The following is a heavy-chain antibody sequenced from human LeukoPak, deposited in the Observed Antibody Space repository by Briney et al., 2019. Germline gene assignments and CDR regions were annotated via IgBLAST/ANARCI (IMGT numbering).Heavy chain of an antibody. CDR3: ARRAKDEYADF. Sequence: GESLKISRKVSGYSFIYYWIVWVRQVPGKGLEWMGVIYPGDSDTRYSPSFQGQVTISADKSINTAYLQWSSLRASDTGMYFCARRAKDEYADFWGQGTLLTVSS. J-gene: IGHJ4*02. V-gene: IGHV5-51*01. D-gene: IGHD2-15*01. CDR1: GYSFIYYW. CDR2: IYPGDSDT.